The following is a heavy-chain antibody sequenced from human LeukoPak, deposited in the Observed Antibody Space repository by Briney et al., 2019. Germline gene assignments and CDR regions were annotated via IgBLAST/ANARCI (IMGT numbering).Heavy chain of an antibody. Sequence: ASVKVSCKASGYTFTSYGISWVRQAPGQGLEWMGWISAYNGNTNYAQKLQGRVTMTTDTSTSTDYMELRSLRSDDTTVYYCASRWGYSSGLGDYWGQGTLVTVSS. CDR3: ASRWGYSSGLGDY. CDR2: ISAYNGNT. D-gene: IGHD6-19*01. CDR1: GYTFTSYG. V-gene: IGHV1-18*01. J-gene: IGHJ4*02.